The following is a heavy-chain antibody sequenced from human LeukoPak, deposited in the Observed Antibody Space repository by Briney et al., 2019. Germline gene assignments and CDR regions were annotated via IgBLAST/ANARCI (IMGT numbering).Heavy chain of an antibody. CDR3: ARDLSVGSKPDLGFDY. Sequence: GGSLRLSCVASGFTFSSYNTNWVRQAPGKGLEWVSSISSSSRYIYYTDSVKGRFTISRDNAKNSLYLQMNSLRAEDTAVYYCARDLSVGSKPDLGFDYWGQGTLVTVSS. D-gene: IGHD1-26*01. CDR2: ISSSSRYI. CDR1: GFTFSSYN. J-gene: IGHJ4*02. V-gene: IGHV3-21*01.